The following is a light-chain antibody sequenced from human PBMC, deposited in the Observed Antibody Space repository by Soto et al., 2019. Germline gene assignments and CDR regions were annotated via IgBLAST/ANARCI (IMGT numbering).Light chain of an antibody. Sequence: DIQMTQSPSTLSGSVGDRVTITCRASQTISSWLAWYQQKPGKAPKLLIYKASTLKSGVPSRFSGSGSGTEFTLTISSLRPEDFATYYCQQYNSFIWTFGQGTKVDI. J-gene: IGKJ1*01. CDR3: QQYNSFIWT. CDR1: QTISSW. V-gene: IGKV1-5*03. CDR2: KAS.